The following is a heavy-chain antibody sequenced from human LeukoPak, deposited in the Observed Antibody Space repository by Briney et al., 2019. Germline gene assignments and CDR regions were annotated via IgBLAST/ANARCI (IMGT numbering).Heavy chain of an antibody. CDR2: IYPRDGST. J-gene: IGHJ4*02. Sequence: ASVKVSCKASGYSFTSNYIHWVRQAPGQGLEWMGMIYPRDGSTSYAQKFQGRVTVTRDTSTSTVHMELSGLRSEDTAVYYCARDQEAFDYWGQGTLVTVSA. V-gene: IGHV1-46*01. CDR3: ARDQEAFDY. CDR1: GYSFTSNY.